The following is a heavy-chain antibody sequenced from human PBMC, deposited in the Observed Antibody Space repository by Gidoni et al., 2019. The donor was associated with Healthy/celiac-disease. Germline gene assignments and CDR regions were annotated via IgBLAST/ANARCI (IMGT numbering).Heavy chain of an antibody. CDR1: GFSLSNARMG. V-gene: IGHV2-26*01. CDR3: ARLDYDLYYGMDV. J-gene: IGHJ6*02. D-gene: IGHD3-3*01. CDR2: IFSNDEK. Sequence: QVTLKESGPVLVKPTETLTLTCTVSGFSLSNARMGVSWIRQPPGKALEWLAHIFSNDEKSYSTSLKSRLTISKDTSKSQVVLTMTNMDPVDTATYYCARLDYDLYYGMDVWGQGTTVTVSS.